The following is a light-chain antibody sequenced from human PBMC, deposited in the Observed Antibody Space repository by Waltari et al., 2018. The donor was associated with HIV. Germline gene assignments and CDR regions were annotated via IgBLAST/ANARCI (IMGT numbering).Light chain of an antibody. CDR2: DVT. J-gene: IGLJ2*01. CDR3: SSYTKTLYVI. Sequence: QSALTQPASVSGSPGQSITSSCTGTSNDVGGYNYVSWYQQHPGKAPKLMIYDVTTRPSGVSDRFSGSKSGNTASLTISGLQAEDEADYYCSSYTKTLYVIFGGGTKLTVL. V-gene: IGLV2-14*03. CDR1: SNDVGGYNY.